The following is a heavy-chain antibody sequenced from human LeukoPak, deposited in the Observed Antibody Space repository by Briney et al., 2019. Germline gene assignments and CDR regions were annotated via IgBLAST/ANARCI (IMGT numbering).Heavy chain of an antibody. D-gene: IGHD3-22*01. J-gene: IGHJ6*03. CDR3: AGNLYYDSSGYYPRSYDYYYMDV. CDR2: IIPIFGTP. Sequence: ASVKVSCKASGGTFSSYAVSLVRQAPGQGLEWMGGIIPIFGTPNYAQKFQGRVTITTDESTSTAYLELSSLRSADAAVYFCAGNLYYDSSGYYPRSYDYYYMDVWGNGTTVTVSS. V-gene: IGHV1-69*05. CDR1: GGTFSSYA.